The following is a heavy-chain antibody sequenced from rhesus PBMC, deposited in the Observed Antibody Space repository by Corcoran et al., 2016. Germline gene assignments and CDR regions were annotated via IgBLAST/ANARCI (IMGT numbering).Heavy chain of an antibody. J-gene: IGHJ4*01. CDR2: INPYNGNT. V-gene: IGHV1S2*01. CDR1: GYTFTDYY. CDR3: AKLGVDY. D-gene: IGHD3-34*01. Sequence: QVQLVQSGAEVKKPGSSVKVSCKASGYTFTDYYMHWVRQAPRKGLEWMGWINPYNGNTKFAKNFQGRVTMTRDTSTSTAYMELISLRSEDTAVYYCAKLGVDYWGQGVLVTVSS.